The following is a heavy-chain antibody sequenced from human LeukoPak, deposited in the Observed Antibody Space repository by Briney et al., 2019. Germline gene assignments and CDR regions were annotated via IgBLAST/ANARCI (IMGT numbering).Heavy chain of an antibody. CDR1: GGTFSSYG. CDR2: IIPIFATA. CDR3: ARTTTRGGYTYGYYYYGMDD. Sequence: WASVKVSCKASGGTFSSYGASWVRQAPGQGLEWMGGIIPIFATANYAQKFQGRVTIIADESTSTAYMELSSLRSEDTAVYYCARTTTRGGYTYGYYYYGMDDWGQGTTVTVSS. D-gene: IGHD5-18*01. V-gene: IGHV1-69*13. J-gene: IGHJ6*02.